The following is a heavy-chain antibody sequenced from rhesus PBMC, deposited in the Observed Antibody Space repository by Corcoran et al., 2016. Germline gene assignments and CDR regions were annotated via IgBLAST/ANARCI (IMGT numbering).Heavy chain of an antibody. J-gene: IGHJ3*01. Sequence: QVQLQESGPGVVKPSETLSLTCAVHGGSISGYYLWRWIRQPPGKGLEWIGDSYGGSWSTSYNPSLQNRGTSSKDTSKNQFSLKLSSVTAADTAVYYCARSMSAAGPAAFDFWGQGLRVTVSS. CDR2: SYGGSWST. V-gene: IGHV4-143*01. CDR1: GGSISGYYL. CDR3: ARSMSAAGPAAFDF. D-gene: IGHD6S26*01.